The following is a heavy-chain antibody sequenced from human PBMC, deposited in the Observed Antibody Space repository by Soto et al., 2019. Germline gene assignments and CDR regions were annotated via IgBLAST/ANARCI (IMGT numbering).Heavy chain of an antibody. CDR1: GFTFSTYS. CDR2: ISSRSDI. Sequence: SLRLSCVGSGFTFSTYSINWVRQAPGKGLEWVSSISSRSDIYYADSVKGRFTISRDNAKNSVSLQMNSLRAEDTAVYYCAREYTAWPLAYGLDVWGQGTTVTVSS. D-gene: IGHD2-2*02. V-gene: IGHV3-21*01. CDR3: AREYTAWPLAYGLDV. J-gene: IGHJ6*02.